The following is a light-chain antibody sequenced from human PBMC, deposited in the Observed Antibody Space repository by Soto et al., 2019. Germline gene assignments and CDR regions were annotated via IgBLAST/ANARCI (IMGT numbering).Light chain of an antibody. Sequence: QSALTQPRSVSGSPGQSVTISCTGTSSDVGGYNYVSWYQQHPGKAPKLMIYDVSKRPSGVPDRFSGSKSGNTASLTISGLQAEDEADYYCCSYEGSSSRVFATGTKVTVL. CDR1: SSDVGGYNY. CDR3: CSYEGSSSRV. V-gene: IGLV2-11*01. J-gene: IGLJ1*01. CDR2: DVS.